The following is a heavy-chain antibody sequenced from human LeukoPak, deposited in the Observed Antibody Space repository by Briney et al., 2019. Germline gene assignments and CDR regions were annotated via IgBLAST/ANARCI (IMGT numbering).Heavy chain of an antibody. D-gene: IGHD4-23*01. CDR1: GFTFSSYA. Sequence: GGSLRLSCAASGFTFSSYAMSWVRQAPGKGLEWVSYISDGSSTIYYADSVRGRFTISRDNAKNSLYLQINSLRDEDTAVYYCARETVGLDYWGQGTLVTVSS. J-gene: IGHJ4*02. CDR3: ARETVGLDY. V-gene: IGHV3-48*02. CDR2: ISDGSSTI.